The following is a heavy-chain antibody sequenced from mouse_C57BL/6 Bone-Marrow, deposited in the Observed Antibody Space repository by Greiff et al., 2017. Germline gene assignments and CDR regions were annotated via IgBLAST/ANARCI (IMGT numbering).Heavy chain of an antibody. Sequence: VQLQQSGPELVKPGASVKISCKASGYTFTDYYINWVKQRPGQGLEWIGWIFPGSGSTYYNEKFKGKATLTVDKSSSTAYMLLSSLTSEYSAVYFCARSQVYYGSSFYFDYWGQGTTLTVSS. D-gene: IGHD1-1*01. CDR3: ARSQVYYGSSFYFDY. CDR1: GYTFTDYY. V-gene: IGHV1-75*01. J-gene: IGHJ2*01. CDR2: IFPGSGST.